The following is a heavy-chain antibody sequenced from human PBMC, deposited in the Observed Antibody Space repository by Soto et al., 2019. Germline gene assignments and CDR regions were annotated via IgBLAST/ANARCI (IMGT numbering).Heavy chain of an antibody. CDR2: IYSDGTT. Sequence: GGSLRLCCAASGFTVSSNYMSWVRQAPGKGLEWVSYIYSDGTTYYADPVKGRFTISRDNSKNTLYLHMNSLRVEDTAVYYCARDQFFGSASSNNRYSYFYGMDVWGQGTTVTVSS. D-gene: IGHD3-10*01. V-gene: IGHV3-53*01. CDR1: GFTVSSNY. J-gene: IGHJ6*02. CDR3: ARDQFFGSASSNNRYSYFYGMDV.